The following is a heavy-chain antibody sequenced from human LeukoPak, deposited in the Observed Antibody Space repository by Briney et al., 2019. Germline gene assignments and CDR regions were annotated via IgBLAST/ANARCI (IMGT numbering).Heavy chain of an antibody. CDR2: SSAYNGDG. D-gene: IGHD5-24*01. CDR1: GYNSITIA. Sequence: ASLKVSSEASGYNSITIATSWVRQAPGQGLEWMGWSSAYNGDGNFVQKFQGRVTMTTDTSTNTAYMELRSLRYDDTAVYYCARGGPWVVATINDHYLDVWDKGTTVTVSS. CDR3: ARGGPWVVATINDHYLDV. V-gene: IGHV1-18*01. J-gene: IGHJ6*03.